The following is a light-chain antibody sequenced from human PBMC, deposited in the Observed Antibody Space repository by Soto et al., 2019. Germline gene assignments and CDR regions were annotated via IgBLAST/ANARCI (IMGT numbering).Light chain of an antibody. CDR1: QGINNF. J-gene: IGKJ1*01. CDR3: LPHNRYPWT. CDR2: DVS. V-gene: IGKV1-17*03. Sequence: DIQMTQSPSAMSASVGDRVTITCRASQGINNFIAWFQQKPGKVPKRLILDVSSLRSGVPSRFSGSGSGTEFTLAISSLQPEDSATYYCLPHNRYPWTFGQGTKVEVK.